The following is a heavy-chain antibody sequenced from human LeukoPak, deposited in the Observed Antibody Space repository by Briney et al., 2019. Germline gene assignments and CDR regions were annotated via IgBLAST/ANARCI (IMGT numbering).Heavy chain of an antibody. CDR2: ISGSGGAT. CDR1: GFTFGSYA. Sequence: GGSLRLSCAASGFTFGSYAMSWVRQAPEKGLEWVSTISGSGGATYYTDSVKGRFTISRDNSNNTLYLQMNSLRAEDTAVYYCAKHYGGNSGDSALDIWGQGTMVTASS. D-gene: IGHD4-23*01. CDR3: AKHYGGNSGDSALDI. J-gene: IGHJ3*02. V-gene: IGHV3-23*01.